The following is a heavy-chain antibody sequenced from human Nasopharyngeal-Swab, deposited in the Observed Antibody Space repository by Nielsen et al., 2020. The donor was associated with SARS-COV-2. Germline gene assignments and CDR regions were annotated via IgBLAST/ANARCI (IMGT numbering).Heavy chain of an antibody. Sequence: GGSLRLSCAASGFTFSSYSMNWVRQAPGKGLEWVSSISSSSSYIYYADSVKGRFTISRDTAKNSLYLQMNSLRAEDTAVYYCARDSDTRNFDYWGQGTLVTVSS. CDR3: ARDSDTRNFDY. J-gene: IGHJ4*02. D-gene: IGHD5-18*01. V-gene: IGHV3-21*01. CDR1: GFTFSSYS. CDR2: ISSSSSYI.